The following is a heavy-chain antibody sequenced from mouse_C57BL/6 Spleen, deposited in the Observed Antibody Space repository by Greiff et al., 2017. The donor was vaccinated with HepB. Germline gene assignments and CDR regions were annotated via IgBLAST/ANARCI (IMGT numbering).Heavy chain of an antibody. J-gene: IGHJ2*01. V-gene: IGHV1-15*01. CDR2: IDPETGGT. Sequence: VQLVESGAELVRPGASVTLSCKASGYTFTDYEMHWVKQTPVHGLEWIGAIDPETGGTAYNQKFKGKAILTADKSSSTAYMELRSLTSEDSAVYYCTLGGGYWGQGTTLTVSS. CDR3: TLGGGY. CDR1: GYTFTDYE. D-gene: IGHD2-10*02.